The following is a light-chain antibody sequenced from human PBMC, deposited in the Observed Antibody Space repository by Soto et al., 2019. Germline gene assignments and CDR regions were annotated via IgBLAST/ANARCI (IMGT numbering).Light chain of an antibody. J-gene: IGKJ1*01. CDR2: GAS. CDR3: QQYGGSPQT. V-gene: IGKV3-20*01. Sequence: ESVLTQSPGTLALSPGEGATLSCRASQSVSKYLAWYQQKPGQAPRLLIYGASSRATGIPDSFSGSGSGTDFTLTISRLEPEDFAVYYCQQYGGSPQTFGQGTKVDNK. CDR1: QSVSKY.